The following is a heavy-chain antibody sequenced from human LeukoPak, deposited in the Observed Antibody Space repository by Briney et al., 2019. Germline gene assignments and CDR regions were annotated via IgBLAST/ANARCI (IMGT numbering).Heavy chain of an antibody. CDR1: GYTFTSYD. D-gene: IGHD2-2*01. Sequence: GASVKVSCKASGYTFTSYDINWVRQATGQGLEWMGWMNPNSGNTGYAQKFQGRVTMTRNTSISTAYMELSSLRSEDTAVYYCARVGSYCSSTSCYLDAFDIWGQGTMVTVSS. V-gene: IGHV1-8*01. J-gene: IGHJ3*02. CDR2: MNPNSGNT. CDR3: ARVGSYCSSTSCYLDAFDI.